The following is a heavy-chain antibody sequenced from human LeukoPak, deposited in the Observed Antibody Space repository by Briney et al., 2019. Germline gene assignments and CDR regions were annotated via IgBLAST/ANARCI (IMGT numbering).Heavy chain of an antibody. J-gene: IGHJ2*01. CDR1: GYTFTGYY. V-gene: IGHV1-46*01. D-gene: IGHD3-3*01. CDR2: INPSGGST. CDR3: ARDRDVLRFLEWFPPANWYFDL. Sequence: ASVKVSCKASGYTFTGYYMHWVRQAPGQGLEWMGIINPSGGSTSYAQKFQGRVTMTRDTSTSTVYMELSSLRSEDTAVYYCARDRDVLRFLEWFPPANWYFDLWGRGTLVTVSS.